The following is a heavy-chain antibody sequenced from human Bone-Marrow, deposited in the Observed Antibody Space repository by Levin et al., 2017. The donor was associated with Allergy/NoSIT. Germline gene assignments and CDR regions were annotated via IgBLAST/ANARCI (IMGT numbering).Heavy chain of an antibody. Sequence: PGGSLRLSCAASGFTFNNYGMHWVRQAPGKGLERVAVISYDGSNKYYVDSVKDRFTISRDQSKNTLYLQMNSLRVEDTGVYYCARYGSGSHYLHEYYFDYWGQGTLVTVSS. CDR1: GFTFNNYG. J-gene: IGHJ4*02. CDR2: ISYDGSNK. D-gene: IGHD3-10*01. CDR3: ARYGSGSHYLHEYYFDY. V-gene: IGHV3-30*03.